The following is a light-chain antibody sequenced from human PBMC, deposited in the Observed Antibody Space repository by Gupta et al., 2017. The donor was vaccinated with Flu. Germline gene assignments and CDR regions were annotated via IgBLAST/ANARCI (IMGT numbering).Light chain of an antibody. V-gene: IGKV2-30*02. CDR2: QVS. J-gene: IGKJ1*01. Sequence: DVALTQFPLFLPVTLGQAASISCKSSQSLQHSDGNAYVNWFHQRPGQSPRRLLYQVSRRDVEVPDRFSGSGSGTDFTLSISRVEAEDVGVYYCMQGTHWPATFGPGTRVE. CDR1: QSLQHSDGNAY. CDR3: MQGTHWPAT.